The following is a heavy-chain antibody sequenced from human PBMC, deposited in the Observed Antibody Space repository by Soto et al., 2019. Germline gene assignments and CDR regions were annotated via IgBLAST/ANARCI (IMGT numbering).Heavy chain of an antibody. Sequence: QVKLVQSGTEMKRPGSSVKVSCKASGGTFSNYGLSWVRQAPGHGLQWMGGIIPLFGTLHNAREFQDRVTITADQSTGTASMDLISLTYDDKAVYFCATSPFNMAPAGSYYFDSWGQGIPVTVSS. V-gene: IGHV1-69*01. CDR3: ATSPFNMAPAGSYYFDS. CDR1: GGTFSNYG. J-gene: IGHJ4*02. D-gene: IGHD6-13*01. CDR2: IIPLFGTL.